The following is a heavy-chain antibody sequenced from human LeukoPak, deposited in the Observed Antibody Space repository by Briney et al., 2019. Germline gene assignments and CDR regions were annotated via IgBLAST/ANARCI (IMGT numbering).Heavy chain of an antibody. D-gene: IGHD3-22*01. CDR2: IYNSETT. V-gene: IGHV4-59*01. Sequence: SETLSLTCAVSGDSISSYYWSWIRQPPGKGLEWIGYIYNSETTNYSPSLESRVTISEDTSKNQFSLMLTSVTAADTTVYYCARVSGGYYYDSSGYYPWYYFDYWGQGTLVTVSS. J-gene: IGHJ4*02. CDR3: ARVSGGYYYDSSGYYPWYYFDY. CDR1: GDSISSYY.